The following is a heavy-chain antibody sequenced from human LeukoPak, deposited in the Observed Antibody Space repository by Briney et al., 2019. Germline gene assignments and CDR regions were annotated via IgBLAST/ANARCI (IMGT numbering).Heavy chain of an antibody. V-gene: IGHV3-30*18. CDR1: GFTFSSYG. J-gene: IGHJ4*02. Sequence: QPGGSLRLSCAASGFTFSSYGMHWVRQAPGKGLEWVAVISYDGSNKYYADSVKGRFTISRDNSKNTLYLQMNSLRAEDTAVYYCAKDPHALAAAGTAIDYWGQGTLVTVSS. CDR3: AKDPHALAAAGTAIDY. D-gene: IGHD6-13*01. CDR2: ISYDGSNK.